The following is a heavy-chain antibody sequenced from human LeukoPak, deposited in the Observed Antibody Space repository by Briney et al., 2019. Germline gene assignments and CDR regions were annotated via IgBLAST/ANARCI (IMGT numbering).Heavy chain of an antibody. J-gene: IGHJ4*02. CDR3: ARDLYYYGPGSYYPPTLGY. D-gene: IGHD3-10*01. Sequence: PSETLSLTCAVYGGSFSGYYWSWIRQPPGKGLEWIGEINHSGSTNYNPSLKSRVTISVDTSKNQFSLKLSSVTAADTAVYYCARDLYYYGPGSYYPPTLGYWGQGTLVTVSS. CDR1: GGSFSGYY. V-gene: IGHV4-34*01. CDR2: INHSGST.